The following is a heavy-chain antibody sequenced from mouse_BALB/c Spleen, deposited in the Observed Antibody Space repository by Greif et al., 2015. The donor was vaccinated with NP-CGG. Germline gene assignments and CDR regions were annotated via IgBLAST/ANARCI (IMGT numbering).Heavy chain of an antibody. CDR1: GLNIKDTY. Sequence: EVKLVESGAELVKPGASVKLSCTASGLNIKDTYMHWVKQRPEQGLEWIGRIDPANGNTKYDPKFQGKATITADTSSNTAYLQLSSLTSEDTAVYYCARRIIFDYWGQGTTLTVSS. CDR2: IDPANGNT. D-gene: IGHD2-4*01. CDR3: ARRIIFDY. J-gene: IGHJ2*01. V-gene: IGHV14-3*02.